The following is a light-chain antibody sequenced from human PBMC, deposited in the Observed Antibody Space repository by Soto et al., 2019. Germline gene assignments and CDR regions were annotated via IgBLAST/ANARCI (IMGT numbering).Light chain of an antibody. J-gene: IGKJ5*01. V-gene: IGKV3-11*01. CDR1: QSVSSY. Sequence: EIVLTQSPATLSLSPGERATLSCSASQSVSSYLAWYQQKPGQTPRLLIYDAANSATGIPARFSGSGSGTDFTLTTSSPEPEDFAVYYGQQRTNWPPLFTFGQGTRLVIK. CDR2: DAA. CDR3: QQRTNWPPLFT.